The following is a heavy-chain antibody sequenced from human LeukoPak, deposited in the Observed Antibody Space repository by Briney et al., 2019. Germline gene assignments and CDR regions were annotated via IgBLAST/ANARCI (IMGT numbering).Heavy chain of an antibody. D-gene: IGHD1-26*01. Sequence: KPSETLSLTCSVSTASVSSSIYYWGWIRQPPGKGLEWIGYIHYSGSTNYNPSLKSRVTISLDTSKNQFSLRLSSMTAADTAVYYCASPSGSYYGFDIWGQGTMVTVSS. CDR3: ASPSGSYYGFDI. CDR1: TASVSSSIYY. CDR2: IHYSGST. V-gene: IGHV4-61*01. J-gene: IGHJ3*02.